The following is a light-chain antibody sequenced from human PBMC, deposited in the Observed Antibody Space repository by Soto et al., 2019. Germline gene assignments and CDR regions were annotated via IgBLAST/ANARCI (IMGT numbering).Light chain of an antibody. CDR2: GAS. CDR3: QHYNDLPLT. J-gene: IGKJ1*01. V-gene: IGKV3-15*01. Sequence: EKVMTQSPATLSVSPGERVTLSCRASQSVVTNLAWYQQKPGQAPRLLISGASTRATGIPDRFIGRGSGTEFTLTITSLQSEDFAVYYCQHYNDLPLTFGQGTKVEIK. CDR1: QSVVTN.